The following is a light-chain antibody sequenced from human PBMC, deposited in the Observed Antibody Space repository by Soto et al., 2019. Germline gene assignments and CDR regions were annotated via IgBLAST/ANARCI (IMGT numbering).Light chain of an antibody. CDR1: QSVSSSY. CDR3: QQYGRSPRT. J-gene: IGKJ3*01. V-gene: IGKV3-20*01. Sequence: EIVLTQSPGTLSLSPGERATLSCRASQSVSSSYLAWYQQKPGQAPRLLIYGASSTATGIPDRFSGSGSGKDFILTISRLEPEDFAVYYCQQYGRSPRTFGPGTKVDIK. CDR2: GAS.